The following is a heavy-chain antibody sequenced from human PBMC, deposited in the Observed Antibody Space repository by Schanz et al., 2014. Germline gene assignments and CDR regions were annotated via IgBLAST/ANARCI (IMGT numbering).Heavy chain of an antibody. V-gene: IGHV3-23*01. CDR2: ISFSGNTI. Sequence: EVHLLESGGGLVQPGGSLRLSCAASGFTSSNHALSWVRQAPGKGLEWISYISFSGNTIYYADSVKGRFTISRDNAKNSVFLQMNRLRAEDTAVYYCATEGPRGTRHPINYYYAMDNWGQGTKVTV. CDR1: GFTSSNHA. J-gene: IGHJ6*02. D-gene: IGHD6-6*01. CDR3: ATEGPRGTRHPINYYYAMDN.